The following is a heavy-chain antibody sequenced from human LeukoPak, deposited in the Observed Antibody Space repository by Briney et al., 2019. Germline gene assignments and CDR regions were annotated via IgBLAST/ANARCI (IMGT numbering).Heavy chain of an antibody. CDR1: GFTFNDYA. V-gene: IGHV3-9*01. D-gene: IGHD4-17*01. CDR2: ISWNSGNI. CDR3: AKDRGDYGDYGRDYFDD. Sequence: GGSLRLSCAASGFTFNDYAMHWVRQAPGKGLEWVSGISWNSGNIAYADSVKGRFTISRDNAKNSLYLQMNSLRAEDTALYYCAKDRGDYGDYGRDYFDDWGQGTLVTVSS. J-gene: IGHJ4*02.